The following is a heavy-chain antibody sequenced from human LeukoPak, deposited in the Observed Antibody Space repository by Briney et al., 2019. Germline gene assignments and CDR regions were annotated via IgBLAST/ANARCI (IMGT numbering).Heavy chain of an antibody. J-gene: IGHJ4*02. D-gene: IGHD3-22*01. CDR2: ISSSGSTI. V-gene: IGHV3-11*01. Sequence: GGSLRLSCAASGFTFSDYYMSWIRQAPGKGLEWVSYISSSGSTIYYADSVKGRFTISRDNAKNSLYLQMNSLRAEDTAVYYCAGAYYDSSGYYIPFDYWGQGTLVTVSS. CDR1: GFTFSDYY. CDR3: AGAYYDSSGYYIPFDY.